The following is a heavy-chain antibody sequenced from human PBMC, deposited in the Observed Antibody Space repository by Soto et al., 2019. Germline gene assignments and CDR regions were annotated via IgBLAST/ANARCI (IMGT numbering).Heavy chain of an antibody. CDR1: GFTFSSYW. J-gene: IGHJ4*02. V-gene: IGHV3-74*01. D-gene: IGHD2-15*01. CDR3: VRTSLVVAAATREDY. Sequence: EVQLVESGGGLVQPGGSLRLSCAASGFTFSSYWMHWVRQAPGKGLVWVSRINSDGSSTSYADSVKGRFTISSDNAKNTLYLQMNSLRDEDTAVYYCVRTSLVVAAATREDYWGQGTLVTVSS. CDR2: INSDGSST.